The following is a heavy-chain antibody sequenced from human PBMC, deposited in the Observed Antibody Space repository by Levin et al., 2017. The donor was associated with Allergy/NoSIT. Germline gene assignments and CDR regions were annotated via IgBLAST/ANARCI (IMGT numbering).Heavy chain of an antibody. CDR1: GYTFTSFG. J-gene: IGHJ3*02. Sequence: GESLKISCKASGYTFTSFGISWARQAPGQGLEWMGWISGYNDNTKSAQIFQGRVTMTTDTSTSTAYMELRSLRSDDTAIYYCARQSRISLIRGDDAFDIWGQGTMVTVSS. CDR3: ARQSRISLIRGDDAFDI. V-gene: IGHV1-18*01. CDR2: ISGYNDNT. D-gene: IGHD3-10*01.